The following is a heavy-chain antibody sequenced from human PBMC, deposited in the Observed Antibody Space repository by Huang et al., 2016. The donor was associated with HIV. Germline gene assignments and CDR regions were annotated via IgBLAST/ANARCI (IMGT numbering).Heavy chain of an antibody. CDR1: GFTFSKAW. V-gene: IGHV3-15*01. CDR3: TTHLDYYDSSGYYFGNY. J-gene: IGHJ4*02. Sequence: EVQLVESGGGLVKPGGSLRLSCAASGFTFSKAWMSWVRQAPGKGLEWVGRIKSKTDGGTTDYNAPVKGRFTISRDDSRNTLYLQMNSLKTEDTAVYYCTTHLDYYDSSGYYFGNYWGQGTLVTVSS. CDR2: IKSKTDGGTT. D-gene: IGHD3-22*01.